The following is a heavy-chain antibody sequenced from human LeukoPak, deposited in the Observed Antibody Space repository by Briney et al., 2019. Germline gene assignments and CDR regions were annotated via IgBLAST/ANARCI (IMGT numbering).Heavy chain of an antibody. CDR2: IYYSGTT. D-gene: IGHD6-25*01. Sequence: PSETLSLTCTVSGGSISSSTSYWGWIRQPPGKGLEWIGNIYYSGTTYYNPSLKSRVTISVDTSKNQFSLKLSSVTAADTTVYYCAREGRALADLPTSDYWGQGTLVTVSS. J-gene: IGHJ4*02. CDR3: AREGRALADLPTSDY. V-gene: IGHV4-39*07. CDR1: GGSISSSTSY.